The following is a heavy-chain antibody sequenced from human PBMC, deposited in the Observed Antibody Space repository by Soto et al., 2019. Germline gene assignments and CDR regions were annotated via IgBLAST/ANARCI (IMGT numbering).Heavy chain of an antibody. CDR2: IYSGGST. J-gene: IGHJ4*02. V-gene: IGHV3-66*01. D-gene: IGHD2-15*01. CDR3: ARGYCRGGSCYFDY. CDR1: GFTVSSNY. Sequence: GGSLRLSCAASGFTVSSNYMSWVRQAPGKGLEWVSVIYSGGSTYYADSVKGRFTISRDNSKNTLYLQMNSLRAEDTAVYYCARGYCRGGSCYFDYWGQGTLVTVSS.